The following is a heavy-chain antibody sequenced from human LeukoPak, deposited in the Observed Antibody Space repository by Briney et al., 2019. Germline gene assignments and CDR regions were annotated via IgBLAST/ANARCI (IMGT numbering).Heavy chain of an antibody. CDR3: ATIDYGGNSDYFDY. CDR1: GYTFTSYY. V-gene: IGHV1-69*13. J-gene: IGHJ4*02. D-gene: IGHD4-23*01. Sequence: SVKVSCKASGYTFTSYYMHWVRQAPGQGLEWMGGIIPIFGTANYAQKFQGRVTITADESTSTAYMELSSLRSEDTAVYYCATIDYGGNSDYFDYWGQGTLVTVSS. CDR2: IIPIFGTA.